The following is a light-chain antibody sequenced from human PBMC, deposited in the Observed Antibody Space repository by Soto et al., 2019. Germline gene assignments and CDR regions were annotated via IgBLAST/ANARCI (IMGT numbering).Light chain of an antibody. Sequence: ETVMTQSPATLSVSPGGRATLSCRASQSISDTLAWYQQKPCQAPRLLIHGASTRPTGFPARFSGSGSGTDFTLNIISLQSEDFAVYYCQQYNNWPWTFGQGNKVAIK. J-gene: IGKJ1*01. CDR2: GAS. CDR3: QQYNNWPWT. V-gene: IGKV3-15*01. CDR1: QSISDT.